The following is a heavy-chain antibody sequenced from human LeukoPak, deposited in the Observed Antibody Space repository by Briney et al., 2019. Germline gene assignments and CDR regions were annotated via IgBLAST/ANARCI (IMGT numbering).Heavy chain of an antibody. CDR2: IWYDGSNK. Sequence: GGSLRLSCAASGFTFSSYGMHWVRQAPGKGLEWVAVIWYDGSNKYYADSMKGRFTISRDNSKNTLYLQMNSLRAEDTAVYYCAKIWNDEDYWGQGTLVTVSS. J-gene: IGHJ4*02. V-gene: IGHV3-33*06. CDR3: AKIWNDEDY. CDR1: GFTFSSYG. D-gene: IGHD1-1*01.